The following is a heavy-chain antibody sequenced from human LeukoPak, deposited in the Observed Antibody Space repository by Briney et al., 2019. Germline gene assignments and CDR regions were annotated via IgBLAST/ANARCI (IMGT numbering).Heavy chain of an antibody. V-gene: IGHV4-61*05. CDR3: ARSELSCSGGSCPTRYAFDI. Sequence: PSETLSLTCTVSGGSISSSSYYWGWIRQPRGKGLEWIGYIYYSGSTNYNPSLKSRVTISVDTSKNQFSLKLRSVTAADTALYYCARSELSCSGGSCPTRYAFDIWGQGTVVTASS. D-gene: IGHD2-15*01. CDR2: IYYSGST. J-gene: IGHJ3*02. CDR1: GGSISSSSYY.